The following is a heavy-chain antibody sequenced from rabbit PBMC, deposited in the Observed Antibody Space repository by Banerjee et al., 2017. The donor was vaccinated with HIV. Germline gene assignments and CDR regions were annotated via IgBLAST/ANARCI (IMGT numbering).Heavy chain of an antibody. CDR1: GFSFSNKYV. V-gene: IGHV1S45*01. D-gene: IGHD4-2*01. J-gene: IGHJ4*01. Sequence: QEQLEESGGDLVKPEGSLTLTCTASGFSFSNKYVMCWVRQAPGKGLEWIACINTSSDSTYYASWAEGRFTISKTSSTTVTLQMTSLTAADTATYFCARDRDWTLDLWGQGTLVTVS. CDR3: ARDRDWTLDL. CDR2: INTSSDST.